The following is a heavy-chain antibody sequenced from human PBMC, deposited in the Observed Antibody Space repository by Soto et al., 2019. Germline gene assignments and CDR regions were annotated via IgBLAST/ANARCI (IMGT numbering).Heavy chain of an antibody. CDR2: ISWNSGSI. Sequence: GGSLRLSCAASGFTFDDYAMHWVRQAPGKGLEWVSGISWNSGSIGYADSVKGRFTISRDNAKNSLYLQMNSLRAEDTALYYCAKDIGGGYCSSTSSAPLQNCYYYGMDVWGQGTTVTVSS. CDR1: GFTFDDYA. D-gene: IGHD2-2*01. CDR3: AKDIGGGYCSSTSSAPLQNCYYYGMDV. V-gene: IGHV3-9*01. J-gene: IGHJ6*02.